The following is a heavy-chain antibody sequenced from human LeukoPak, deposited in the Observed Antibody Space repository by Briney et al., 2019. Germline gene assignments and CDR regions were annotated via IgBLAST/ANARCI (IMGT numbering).Heavy chain of an antibody. CDR2: IYYSGST. Sequence: SETLSLTCTVSGGSISSYYWSWIRQPPGKGLEWIGYIYYSGSTNYNPSLKSRVTISVDTSKNQFSLKLSSATAADTAVYYCARGGFELRYFDWLPPFDYWGQGTLVTVSS. CDR1: GGSISSYY. V-gene: IGHV4-59*01. D-gene: IGHD3-9*01. CDR3: ARGGFELRYFDWLPPFDY. J-gene: IGHJ4*02.